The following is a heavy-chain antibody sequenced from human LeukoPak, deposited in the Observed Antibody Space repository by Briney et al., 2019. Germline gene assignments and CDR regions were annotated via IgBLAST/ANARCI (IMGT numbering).Heavy chain of an antibody. J-gene: IGHJ4*02. V-gene: IGHV4-30-4*01. CDR1: GVSIRSGDHY. CDR2: IYYSGST. D-gene: IGHD4-17*01. Sequence: SSQTLSFTCTVSGVSIRSGDHYWSWIRQPPGKGLEWIGYIYYSGSTYYNPSLKSRVTISVDTSKNQFSLRLSSVTSADTAVYYCARVGGGYGDYVDYWGQGTLVTVPS. CDR3: ARVGGGYGDYVDY.